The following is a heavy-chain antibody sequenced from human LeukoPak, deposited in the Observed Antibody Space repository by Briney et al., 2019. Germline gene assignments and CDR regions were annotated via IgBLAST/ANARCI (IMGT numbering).Heavy chain of an antibody. Sequence: SETLSLTCAVYGGSFSGYYWSWLRQPAGKGLEWIGRIFSSGSTNYNPSLKSRVTISVDTSKNQFSLKLSSVTAADTAVYFCARGPYSYDSSGAFDIWGQGTMVTVSS. CDR3: ARGPYSYDSSGAFDI. D-gene: IGHD3-22*01. CDR2: IFSSGST. J-gene: IGHJ3*02. CDR1: GGSFSGYY. V-gene: IGHV4-59*10.